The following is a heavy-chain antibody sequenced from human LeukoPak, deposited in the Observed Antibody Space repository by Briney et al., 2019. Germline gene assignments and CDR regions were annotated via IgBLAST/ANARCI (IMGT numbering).Heavy chain of an antibody. V-gene: IGHV3-23*01. D-gene: IGHD4-23*01. CDR2: ISGGGGST. CDR1: GFTFSSYV. CDR3: ARVSTDYGGNSNYFDY. Sequence: GGSLRLSCAASGFTFSSYVMNWVRQAPGKGLEWVSVISGGGGSTYYADSVKGRFTISRDNSKNTLFLQMNSLRAEDTAVYYCARVSTDYGGNSNYFDYWGQGTLVTVSS. J-gene: IGHJ4*02.